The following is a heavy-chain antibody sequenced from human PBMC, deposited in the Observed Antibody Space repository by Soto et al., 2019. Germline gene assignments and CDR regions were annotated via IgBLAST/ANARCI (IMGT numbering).Heavy chain of an antibody. CDR1: GYTFTSYG. J-gene: IGHJ6*03. CDR3: ARQIWATIERLVARPYYDMDV. D-gene: IGHD5-12*01. CDR2: ISAYNGNT. V-gene: IGHV1-18*01. Sequence: QVQLVQSGAEVKKPGASVKVSCKASGYTFTSYGISWVRQAPGQGLEWMGWISAYNGNTNYAQKLQGRVTVTTDTSRSTAYMELRSMRSDDTAVDCCARQIWATIERLVARPYYDMDVWGKGTTVTVSS.